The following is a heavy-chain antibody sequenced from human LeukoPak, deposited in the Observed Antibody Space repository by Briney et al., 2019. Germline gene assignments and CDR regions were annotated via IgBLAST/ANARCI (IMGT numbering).Heavy chain of an antibody. Sequence: SETLSLTCTVSGASMKDNYWSWIRQPAGKRLEWIGRIYSSGATDYRPSLKSRVTLSIETSKNQFSLNLRSVPATDTAVYYCARGPLLRVSGTIDYWGQGTLATVSS. CDR2: IYSSGAT. D-gene: IGHD3-3*01. CDR3: ARGPLLRVSGTIDY. J-gene: IGHJ4*02. V-gene: IGHV4-4*07. CDR1: GASMKDNY.